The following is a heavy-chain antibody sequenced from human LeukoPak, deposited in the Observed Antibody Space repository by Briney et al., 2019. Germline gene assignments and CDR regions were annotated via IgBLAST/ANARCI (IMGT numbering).Heavy chain of an antibody. J-gene: IGHJ6*04. D-gene: IGHD3-10*02. Sequence: GGSLRLSCAASRFTFSSYSMNWVRQAPGKGLEWVSLISGTGGSTYYADSVKGRFTISRDNAKNSLYLQMNSLRAEDTAVYYCAELGITMIGGVWGKGTTVTISS. CDR2: ISGTGGST. CDR1: RFTFSSYS. V-gene: IGHV3-48*04. CDR3: AELGITMIGGV.